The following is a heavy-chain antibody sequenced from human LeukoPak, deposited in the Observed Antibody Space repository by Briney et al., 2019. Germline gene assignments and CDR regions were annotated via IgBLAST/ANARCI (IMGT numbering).Heavy chain of an antibody. J-gene: IGHJ2*01. CDR2: IYPGDSGT. V-gene: IGHV5-51*01. Sequence: GESLKISCQGSGYLFSNYYIGWARQMPGKGLEWMGIIYPGDSGTRYSPSFQGQVTMSADTSTKRAYLQWSSLKASDTATYYCARGGSSPFYFGGQVFWGRGTVVTVSS. CDR3: ARGGSSPFYFGGQVF. CDR1: GYLFSNYY. D-gene: IGHD3-10*01.